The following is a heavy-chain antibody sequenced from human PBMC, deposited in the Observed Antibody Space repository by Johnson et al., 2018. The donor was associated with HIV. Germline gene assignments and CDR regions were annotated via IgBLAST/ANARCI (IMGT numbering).Heavy chain of an antibody. CDR2: ISYDGSNK. CDR1: GFTFSSYA. Sequence: QVQLVESGGGVVQPGRSLRLSCAASGFTFSSYAMHWVRQAPGKGLEWVAVISYDGSNKYYADSVKGRFTISRDNSKNTLYLQMNSLRAEDTAVYYCAREGAAAGPTDAFDIWGQGTMVTVSS. CDR3: AREGAAAGPTDAFDI. V-gene: IGHV3-30-3*01. J-gene: IGHJ3*02. D-gene: IGHD6-13*01.